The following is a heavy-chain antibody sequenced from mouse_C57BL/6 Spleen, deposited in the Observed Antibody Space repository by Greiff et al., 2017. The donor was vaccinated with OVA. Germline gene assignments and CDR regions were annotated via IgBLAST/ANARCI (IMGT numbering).Heavy chain of an antibody. CDR3: ARSRLYYAMDY. Sequence: QVQLQQPGAELVKPGASVKMSCKASGYTFTSYWITWVKQRPGQGLEWIGDIYPGSGSTNYNEKFKSKATLPVDTSSSTAYMQLSSLTSEDSAVYYCARSRLYYAMDYWGQGTSVTVSS. CDR1: GYTFTSYW. CDR2: IYPGSGST. V-gene: IGHV1-55*01. J-gene: IGHJ4*01. D-gene: IGHD2-13*01.